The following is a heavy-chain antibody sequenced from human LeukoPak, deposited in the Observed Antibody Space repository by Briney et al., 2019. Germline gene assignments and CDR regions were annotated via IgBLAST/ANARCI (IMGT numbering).Heavy chain of an antibody. Sequence: SETLSLTCTVSGGSISSSSYYWGWIRQPPGKGLEWIGSIYYSGSTYYNPSLKSRVTISVDTSKNQFSLKLSSVTAADTAVYYCASSDIVVVPAAIGDAFDIWGQGTMVTVSS. CDR3: ASSDIVVVPAAIGDAFDI. J-gene: IGHJ3*02. CDR2: IYYSGST. CDR1: GGSISSSSYY. D-gene: IGHD2-2*01. V-gene: IGHV4-39*07.